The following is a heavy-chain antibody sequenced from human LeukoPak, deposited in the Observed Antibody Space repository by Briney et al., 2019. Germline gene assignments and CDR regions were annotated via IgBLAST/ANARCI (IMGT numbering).Heavy chain of an antibody. CDR1: GGSISSSIYY. V-gene: IGHV4-39*01. CDR2: IYYSGST. J-gene: IGHJ4*02. CDR3: AGPSGWYDY. Sequence: SETLSLTCTVSGGSISSSIYYWGWIRQPPGKGLEWIGSIYYSGSTYYNPSLKSRVTISVDTSKNQFSLKLSSVTAADTAVYYCAGPSGWYDYWGQGTLVTVSS. D-gene: IGHD6-19*01.